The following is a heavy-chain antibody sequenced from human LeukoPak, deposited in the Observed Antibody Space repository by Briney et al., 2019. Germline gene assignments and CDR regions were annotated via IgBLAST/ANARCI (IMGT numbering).Heavy chain of an antibody. CDR2: ISYDGSNK. J-gene: IGHJ4*02. Sequence: GRSLRLSCAASGFTFSSYGMHWVRQAPGKGLEWVAVISYDGSNKYYADSVKGRFTISRDNSKNTLYLQMNSLRAEDTAVYYCAKDANYDILTGYTDYWGQGTLVTVSS. CDR1: GFTFSSYG. CDR3: AKDANYDILTGYTDY. V-gene: IGHV3-30*18. D-gene: IGHD3-9*01.